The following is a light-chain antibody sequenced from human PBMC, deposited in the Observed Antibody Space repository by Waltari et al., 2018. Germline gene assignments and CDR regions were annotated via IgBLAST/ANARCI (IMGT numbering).Light chain of an antibody. CDR2: SNN. Sequence: QSVLTQPPSASGTPGQRVTISCSGSSSNIGTNIVNWYQQLPGTAPRLLIYSNNQRPSGVPDRFSGSKSGPSASLAISGLQSEDEADFYCATWDDSLNGPVFGGGTKLTVL. J-gene: IGLJ3*02. CDR1: SSNIGTNI. CDR3: ATWDDSLNGPV. V-gene: IGLV1-44*01.